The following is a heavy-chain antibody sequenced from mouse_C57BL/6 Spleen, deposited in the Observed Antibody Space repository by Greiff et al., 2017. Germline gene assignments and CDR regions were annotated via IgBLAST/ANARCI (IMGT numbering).Heavy chain of an antibody. J-gene: IGHJ2*01. Sequence: QVQLQQSGAELVKPGASVKLSCKASGYTFTSYWMQWVKQRPGQGLEWIGEIDPSDSYTNYNQKFKGKATLTVDTSSSTAYMQLSSLTSEDSAVYYCARRTADFDYWGQGTTRTVSS. CDR1: GYTFTSYW. CDR2: IDPSDSYT. V-gene: IGHV1-50*01. CDR3: ARRTADFDY.